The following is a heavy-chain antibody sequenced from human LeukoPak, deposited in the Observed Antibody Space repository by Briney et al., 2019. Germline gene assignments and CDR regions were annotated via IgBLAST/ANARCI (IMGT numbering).Heavy chain of an antibody. CDR3: AKSVRQIYGPPNYFDY. CDR2: ISGSGGST. Sequence: GGTLRLSCAASGFTFSSYGMSWVRQAPGKGLEWVSAISGSGGSTYYADSVKGRFTISRDNSKNTLYLQMNSLRAEDTAVYYCAKSVRQIYGPPNYFDYWGQGTLVTVSS. V-gene: IGHV3-23*01. J-gene: IGHJ4*02. D-gene: IGHD2/OR15-2a*01. CDR1: GFTFSSYG.